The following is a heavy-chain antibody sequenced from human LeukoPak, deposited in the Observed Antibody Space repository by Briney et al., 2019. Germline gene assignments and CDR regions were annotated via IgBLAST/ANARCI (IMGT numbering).Heavy chain of an antibody. CDR3: ARDGGYSSGWYEET. CDR1: GGSFSSGSYY. CDR2: IYYRGST. J-gene: IGHJ4*02. D-gene: IGHD6-19*01. Sequence: SETLSLTCTVSGGSFSSGSYYWSWVRQPPGRGLEWVGYIYYRGSTNYNPSLKSRVTISVDTSKNQFSLKLSSVTAADTAVYYCARDGGYSSGWYEETWGQGTLVTVSS. V-gene: IGHV4-61*01.